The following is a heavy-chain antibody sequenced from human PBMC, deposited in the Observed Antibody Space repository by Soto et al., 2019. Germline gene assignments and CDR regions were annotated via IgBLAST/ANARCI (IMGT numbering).Heavy chain of an antibody. CDR1: GFTFSSYA. D-gene: IGHD2-21*02. V-gene: IGHV3-23*01. Sequence: HPGGSLRLSCAASGFTFSSYAMSWVRQAPGKGLEWVSAISGSGGSTYYADSVKGRFTISRDNSKNTLYLQMNSLRAEDTAVYYCAKDYYERSDCGGDCYSNYFDYWGQGTLVTVSS. CDR2: ISGSGGST. J-gene: IGHJ4*02. CDR3: AKDYYERSDCGGDCYSNYFDY.